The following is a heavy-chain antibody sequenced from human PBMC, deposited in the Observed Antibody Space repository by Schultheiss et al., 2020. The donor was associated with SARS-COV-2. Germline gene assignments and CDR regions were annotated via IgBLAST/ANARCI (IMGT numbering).Heavy chain of an antibody. J-gene: IGHJ6*03. D-gene: IGHD3-3*01. CDR3: ARYGRRETYYDFWSGYSRYYYYYMDV. CDR1: GGSIRTYS. CDR2: INHSGST. V-gene: IGHV4-34*01. Sequence: SETLSLTCTVSGGSIRTYSWSWLRQPPGKGLEWIGEINHSGSTNYNPSLKSRVTISVDTSKNQFSLKLSSVTAADTAVYYCARYGRRETYYDFWSGYSRYYYYYMDVWGKGTTVTVSS.